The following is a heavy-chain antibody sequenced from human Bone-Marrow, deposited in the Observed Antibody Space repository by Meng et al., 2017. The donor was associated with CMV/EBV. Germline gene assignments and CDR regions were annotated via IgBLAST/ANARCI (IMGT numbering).Heavy chain of an antibody. J-gene: IGHJ4*02. CDR1: GFTFISYS. CDR2: IKKDGSEK. D-gene: IGHD2-2*01. CDR3: ARVLRVPASTKMLLDY. V-gene: IGHV3-7*01. Sequence: GGSLRLSCAASGFTFISYSMTWVRQTPGKGLEWVASIKKDGSEKYYVDSVKGRFTISRDNAETLLYLQMNSLRAEDTAIYYCARVLRVPASTKMLLDYWGQGTRVTGSS.